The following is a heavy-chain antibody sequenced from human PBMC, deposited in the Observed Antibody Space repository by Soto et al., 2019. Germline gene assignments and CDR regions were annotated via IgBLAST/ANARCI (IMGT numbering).Heavy chain of an antibody. V-gene: IGHV3-15*01. J-gene: IGHJ5*02. CDR2: IKSKSDGDTT. D-gene: IGHD3-3*02. Sequence: GGSLRLSCATSAIPLRGAWMNWVRQAPGRGLEWIARIKSKSDGDTTDHTASVRGRFTISRDDSENTLYLQMNSLNIEDTGVYYCTTGGILPWGPGTLVTVSS. CDR3: TTGGILP. CDR1: AIPLRGAW.